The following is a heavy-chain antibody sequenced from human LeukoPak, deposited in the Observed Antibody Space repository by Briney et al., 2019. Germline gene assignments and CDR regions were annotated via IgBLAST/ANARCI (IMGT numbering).Heavy chain of an antibody. CDR3: ARQRIAAPTYYMDV. CDR1: GYSVSSASY. CDR2: IYYGGST. J-gene: IGHJ6*03. V-gene: IGHV4-38-2*02. D-gene: IGHD6-13*01. Sequence: SETLSLTCTVSGYSVSSASYWTWIRQPPGKGLEWIGSIYYGGSTYYNPSLKSRVTISVDTSKNQFSLKLSSVTAADTAVYYCARQRIAAPTYYMDVWGKGTTVTVSS.